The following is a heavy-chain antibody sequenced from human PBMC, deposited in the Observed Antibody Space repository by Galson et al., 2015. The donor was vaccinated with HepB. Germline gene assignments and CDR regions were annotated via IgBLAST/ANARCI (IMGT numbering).Heavy chain of an antibody. J-gene: IGHJ6*02. CDR1: GFAFDSHA. CDR2: ITGKGDST. D-gene: IGHD4-11*01. V-gene: IGHV3-23*01. Sequence: SLRLSCAASGFAFDSHAMSWVRQAPGRGLEWISGITGKGDSTFYADSVKGRFTVSKDNSNNMLYLQMNSLRAEDTAVYYCARDQGDDYLNYYYYSGMDVWG. CDR3: ARDQGDDYLNYYYYSGMDV.